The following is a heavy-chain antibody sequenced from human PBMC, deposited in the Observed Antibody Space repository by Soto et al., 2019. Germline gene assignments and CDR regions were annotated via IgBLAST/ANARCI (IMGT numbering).Heavy chain of an antibody. CDR2: ISYDGSNK. D-gene: IGHD2-21*02. Sequence: QVQLVESGGGVVQPGRSLRLSCVASGFTFSSYGMHWVRQAPGKGLEWVAVISYDGSNKDYADSVEGRFTISRENSKNTLYLEMNSLRAEDTAVSYCASACGSDCSSPYYYYGIDVWGQGATVTVSS. V-gene: IGHV3-30*03. J-gene: IGHJ6*02. CDR1: GFTFSSYG. CDR3: ASACGSDCSSPYYYYGIDV.